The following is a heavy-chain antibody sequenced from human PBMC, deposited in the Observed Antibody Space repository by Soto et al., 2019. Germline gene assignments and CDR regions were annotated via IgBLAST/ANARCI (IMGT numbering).Heavy chain of an antibody. D-gene: IGHD6-19*01. J-gene: IGHJ4*02. CDR2: IYWNGNK. Sequence: SGPTLVNPTQTLTLTCTFSGFSLSASGVGVGWIRQPPGKALEWLALIYWNGNKYYRPSLKSRLTGTTDTSKSQVVLTMTNVDPVDTATYYRAHSPWYSSGSSHHFDSWGQGTLVTVSS. V-gene: IGHV2-5*01. CDR1: GFSLSASGVG. CDR3: AHSPWYSSGSSHHFDS.